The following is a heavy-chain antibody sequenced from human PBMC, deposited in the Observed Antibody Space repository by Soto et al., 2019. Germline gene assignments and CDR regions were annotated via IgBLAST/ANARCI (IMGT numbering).Heavy chain of an antibody. D-gene: IGHD1-26*01. CDR2: ISYDSTKT. J-gene: IGHJ6*02. CDR3: ARTRSAWSDFHYYSLDV. Sequence: GGSLRLSCAASGFTFNSYGMHWVRQGPGDGLEWVAFISYDSTKTYYADSVKGRFTISRDNSDSALYVQMNSLTGEDTAVYYCARTRSAWSDFHYYSLDVWGQGTTVTVS. CDR1: GFTFNSYG. V-gene: IGHV3-30*03.